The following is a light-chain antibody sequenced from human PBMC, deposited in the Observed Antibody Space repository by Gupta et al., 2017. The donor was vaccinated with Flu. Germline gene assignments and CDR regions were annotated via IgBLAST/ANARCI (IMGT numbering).Light chain of an antibody. CDR2: AAS. V-gene: IGKV1-39*01. CDR1: QSIGNY. J-gene: IGKJ3*01. CDR3: QQSYSTRRT. Sequence: DLQMAQAPYSLSASVGDRVTITCRASQSIGNYLNWYQQNPGTAPKLLIFAASTLQGGVPSRFSGSGSGTDFTLTISSLQPEDFATYYCQQSYSTRRTFGPGTKVDIK.